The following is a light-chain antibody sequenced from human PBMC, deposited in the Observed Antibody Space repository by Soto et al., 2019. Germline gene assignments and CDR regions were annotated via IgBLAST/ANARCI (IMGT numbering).Light chain of an antibody. Sequence: QSVLAQPPSASGSPGQSVTISCTGTKNDIGVYDYVSWYQQQPGKAPKLMIYQVTNRPSGVSNRFSGSRSGNTASLTISGLQAEDEADYYCSSYTDSSNYVFGTGTKVTVL. CDR2: QVT. CDR1: KNDIGVYDY. J-gene: IGLJ1*01. CDR3: SSYTDSSNYV. V-gene: IGLV2-14*01.